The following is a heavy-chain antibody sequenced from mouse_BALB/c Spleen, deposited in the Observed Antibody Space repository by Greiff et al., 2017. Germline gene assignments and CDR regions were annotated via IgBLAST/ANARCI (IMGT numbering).Heavy chain of an antibody. Sequence: VQLQQPGADLVKPGASVKMSCKASGYTFTSYWMHWVKQRPGQGLEWIGVIDPSDSYTSYNQKFKGKATLTVDTSSSTAYMQLSSLTSEDSAVYYCTRGGNYYYAMDYWGQGTSVTVSS. CDR2: IDPSDSYT. J-gene: IGHJ4*01. CDR3: TRGGNYYYAMDY. CDR1: GYTFTSYW. V-gene: IGHV1S127*01. D-gene: IGHD2-1*01.